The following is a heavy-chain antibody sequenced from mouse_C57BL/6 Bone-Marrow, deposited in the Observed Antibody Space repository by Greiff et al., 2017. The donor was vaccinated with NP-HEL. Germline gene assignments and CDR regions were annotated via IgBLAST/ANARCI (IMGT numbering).Heavy chain of an antibody. CDR1: GYTFTTYP. CDR2: FHPYNDDT. Sequence: VQGVESGAELVKPGASVKMSCKASGYTFTTYPIEWMKQNHGKSLEWIGNFHPYNDDTKYNEKFKGKATLTVEKSSSTVYLELSRLTSDDSAVYYCARALDSSGSYYLDYWGQGTTLTVSS. J-gene: IGHJ2*01. CDR3: ARALDSSGSYYLDY. V-gene: IGHV1-47*01. D-gene: IGHD3-2*02.